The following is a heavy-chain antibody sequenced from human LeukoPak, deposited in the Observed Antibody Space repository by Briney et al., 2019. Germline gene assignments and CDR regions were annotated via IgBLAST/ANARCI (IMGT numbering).Heavy chain of an antibody. CDR1: GYIFTNFW. J-gene: IGHJ4*02. D-gene: IGHD3-16*01. CDR2: IYPRDSDI. CDR3: ARLGDLDERRGSWDN. Sequence: GESLKISCQASGYIFTNFWIGWVRQMPGKGLEWMGLIYPRDSDIRYGPSFQGQVTISVDTSIDTAYLQWKSLRTSDTAMYYCARLGDLDERRGSWDNWGQGALVTVSS. V-gene: IGHV5-51*01.